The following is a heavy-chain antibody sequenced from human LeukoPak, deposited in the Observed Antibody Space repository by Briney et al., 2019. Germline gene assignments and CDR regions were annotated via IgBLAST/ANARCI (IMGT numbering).Heavy chain of an antibody. V-gene: IGHV3-23*01. CDR3: AKADYGDYVRFPD. D-gene: IGHD4-17*01. Sequence: GGSLRLSCAASGFTFSSYAMSWVRQAPGKGLEWVSGIGGSGVSTYYADSVKGRFTISRDNSKNTLYLQVNSLRAEDTAVYYCAKADYGDYVRFPDWGQGTLVTVSS. CDR1: GFTFSSYA. CDR2: IGGSGVST. J-gene: IGHJ4*02.